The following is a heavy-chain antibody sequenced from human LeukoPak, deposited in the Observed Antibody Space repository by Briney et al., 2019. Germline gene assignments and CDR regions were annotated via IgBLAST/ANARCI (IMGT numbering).Heavy chain of an antibody. J-gene: IGHJ6*02. CDR3: ARDQGSYYGVDV. V-gene: IGHV4-59*12. CDR1: GGSISSYY. Sequence: PSETLSLTCTVSGGSISSYYWSWIRQPPGKGLEWIGYIYYSGSTNYNPSLKSRVTISVDTSNNQFSLKVSSVTAADTAVYYCARDQGSYYGVDVWGQETTVTVSS. CDR2: IYYSGST.